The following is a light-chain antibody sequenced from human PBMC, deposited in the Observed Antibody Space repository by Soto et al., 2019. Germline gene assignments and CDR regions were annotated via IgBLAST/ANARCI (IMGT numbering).Light chain of an antibody. V-gene: IGKV3-15*01. CDR1: QSVSSN. CDR2: GAS. J-gene: IGKJ1*01. Sequence: EIVMTQSPATLSSSPGEIATLSCRASQSVSSNLAWYHQKPGQPPRLLIYGASTRAPGFPARFSGSGSGTECTLTISSLQSEDFAVYYCQQYNNWPWTFGQGTKVEIK. CDR3: QQYNNWPWT.